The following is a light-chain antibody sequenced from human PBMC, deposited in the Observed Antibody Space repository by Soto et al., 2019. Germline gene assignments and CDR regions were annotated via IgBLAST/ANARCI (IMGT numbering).Light chain of an antibody. CDR3: QQLNTLPFT. V-gene: IGKV1-9*01. J-gene: IGKJ5*01. Sequence: DIQLTQSPSLLSASVGDRVTITCRASHDIITYLAWYHQKPGKAPKLIIYEASTLQSGVPSRFSGSGSGTEFTLTISGLLPEDFATYHCQQLNTLPFTFGQGTRLEIK. CDR1: HDIITY. CDR2: EAS.